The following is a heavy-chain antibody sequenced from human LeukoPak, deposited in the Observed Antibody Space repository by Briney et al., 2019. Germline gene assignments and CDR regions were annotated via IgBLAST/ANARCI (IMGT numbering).Heavy chain of an antibody. D-gene: IGHD3-22*01. CDR2: ISGSGAST. V-gene: IGHV3-23*01. Sequence: GGSLRLSCAASGFTFSSYAMSWVRQAPGKGLEWVSAISGSGASTYHADSVKGRFTISRDNTKNTLYLQMNSLRAEDTAVYYCAPARTYYYDSGTYSFDYWGQGTLVTVSS. J-gene: IGHJ4*02. CDR1: GFTFSSYA. CDR3: APARTYYYDSGTYSFDY.